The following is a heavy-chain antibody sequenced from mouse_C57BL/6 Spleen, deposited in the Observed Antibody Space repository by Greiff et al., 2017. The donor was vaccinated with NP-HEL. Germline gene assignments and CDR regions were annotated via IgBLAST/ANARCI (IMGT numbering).Heavy chain of an antibody. J-gene: IGHJ3*01. D-gene: IGHD2-4*01. CDR1: GYSFSSSW. CDR3: AREGYYDYDGGFAY. Sequence: QVQLKESGPELVKPGASVKISCKASGYSFSSSWMNWVKQRPGKGLEWIGRIYPGDGDTNYNGKFKGKATLTADQSSSTAYMQLSSLTSEDSAVYFCAREGYYDYDGGFAYWGQGTLVTVSA. V-gene: IGHV1-82*01. CDR2: IYPGDGDT.